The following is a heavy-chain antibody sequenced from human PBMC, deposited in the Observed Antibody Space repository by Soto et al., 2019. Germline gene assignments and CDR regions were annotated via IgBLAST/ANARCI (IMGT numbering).Heavy chain of an antibody. CDR2: ISADSGYT. Sequence: QIKLVQSGGEMERPGASVTVSCEASGYIFTTYGLSWVRQTPAHGLDWMGWISADSGYTQYAQFLQGRVTMTRDTSTNTGYMELRDLTSDDTGIYYCARDRPPGSLYGMDAWGQGTAVTVSS. CDR1: GYIFTTYG. CDR3: ARDRPPGSLYGMDA. J-gene: IGHJ6*02. V-gene: IGHV1-18*01.